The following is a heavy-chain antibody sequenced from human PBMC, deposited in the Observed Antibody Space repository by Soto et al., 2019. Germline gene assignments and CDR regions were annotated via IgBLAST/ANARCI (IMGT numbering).Heavy chain of an antibody. Sequence: PGESLKISCAASGFTFSSYGMHWVRQAPGKGLEWVAVISYDGSNKYYADSVKGRFTISRDNSKNTLYLQMNSLRAVDTAVYYCTRRVYYFDYWGQGTLVTVSS. J-gene: IGHJ4*02. V-gene: IGHV3-30*03. CDR3: TRRVYYFDY. CDR1: GFTFSSYG. CDR2: ISYDGSNK.